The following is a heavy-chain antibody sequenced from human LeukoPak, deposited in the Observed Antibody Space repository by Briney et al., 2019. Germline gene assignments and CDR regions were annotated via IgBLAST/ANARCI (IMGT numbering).Heavy chain of an antibody. J-gene: IGHJ4*02. Sequence: GASVKVSCKASGYTFTGYYMHWVRQAPGQGLEWMGWINPNSGGTNYAQKFQGRVTMTRDTSISTAYMELSRLRSDDTAVYYCARVRIAAAGTKHFDYWGQGTLVTVSS. V-gene: IGHV1-2*02. CDR3: ARVRIAAAGTKHFDY. CDR2: INPNSGGT. CDR1: GYTFTGYY. D-gene: IGHD6-13*01.